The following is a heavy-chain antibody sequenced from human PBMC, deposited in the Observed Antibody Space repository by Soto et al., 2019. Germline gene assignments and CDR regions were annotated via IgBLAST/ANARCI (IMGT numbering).Heavy chain of an antibody. CDR2: IIPIFGTA. D-gene: IGHD3-22*01. J-gene: IGHJ6*02. V-gene: IGHV1-69*01. CDR1: GGTFSSYA. CDR3: ARGYYDSSGYYYYYYYGMDV. Sequence: VKVSCKASGGTFSSYAISWVRQAPGQGLEWMGGIIPIFGTANYAQKFQGRVTITADESTSTAYMELSSLRSEDTAVYYCARGYYDSSGYYYYYYYGMDVWGQGTTVTVSS.